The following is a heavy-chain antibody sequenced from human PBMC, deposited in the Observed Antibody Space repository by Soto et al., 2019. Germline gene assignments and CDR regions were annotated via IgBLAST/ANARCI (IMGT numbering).Heavy chain of an antibody. V-gene: IGHV1-3*01. CDR2: INAGNGNT. Sequence: QVQLVQSGAEVKKPGASVKVSCKASGYTFSSYAVHWVRQAPGQRLEWMGWINAGNGNTKYSQKFQGGVTFSGDTSASTSYMELRSLRSEDTAVYYCARENPLGSGSYRGWYFDLWGRGTLVTVSS. CDR3: ARENPLGSGSYRGWYFDL. J-gene: IGHJ2*01. D-gene: IGHD1-26*01. CDR1: GYTFSSYA.